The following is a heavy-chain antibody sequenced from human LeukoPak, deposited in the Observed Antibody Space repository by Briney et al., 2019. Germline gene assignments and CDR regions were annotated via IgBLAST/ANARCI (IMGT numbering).Heavy chain of an antibody. J-gene: IGHJ3*01. CDR3: ARVGAGGPRRALDV. CDR1: GYSFTSYY. CDR2: INPSGGGA. V-gene: IGHV1-46*01. D-gene: IGHD6-13*01. Sequence: ASVKVSCKASGYSFTSYYFHWVRQAPGQGLEWVGIINPSGGGANYAQKFQDRVTMTSDMSTSTVYMELSSLRSEDTAVYYCARVGAGGPRRALDVWGQGTMVTVSS.